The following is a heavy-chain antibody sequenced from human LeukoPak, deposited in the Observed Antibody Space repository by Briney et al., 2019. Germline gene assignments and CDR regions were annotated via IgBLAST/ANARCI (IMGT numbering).Heavy chain of an antibody. D-gene: IGHD2-15*01. J-gene: IGHJ4*02. CDR1: GFTFSSYG. CDR3: ARGPYCSGGSCYDY. CDR2: ISYDGSNK. V-gene: IGHV3-30*03. Sequence: QTGGSLRLSCAASGFTFSSYGMHWVRQAPGKGLEWVAVISYDGSNKYYADSVKGRFTISRDNAKNSLYLQMNSLRAEDTAVYYCARGPYCSGGSCYDYWGQGTLVTVSS.